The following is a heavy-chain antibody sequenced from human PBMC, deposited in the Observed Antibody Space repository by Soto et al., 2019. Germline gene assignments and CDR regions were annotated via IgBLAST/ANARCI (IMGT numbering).Heavy chain of an antibody. D-gene: IGHD2-15*01. CDR3: ARGVGEDCSGGSCYWVRWFDP. CDR2: INHSGST. CDR1: GGSFSGYY. V-gene: IGHV4-34*01. J-gene: IGHJ5*02. Sequence: SETLSLTCAVYGGSFSGYYWSWIRQPPGKGLEWIGEINHSGSTNYNPSLKSRVTISVDTSKNQFSLKLSSVTAADTAVYYCARGVGEDCSGGSCYWVRWFDPWGQGTLVTVSS.